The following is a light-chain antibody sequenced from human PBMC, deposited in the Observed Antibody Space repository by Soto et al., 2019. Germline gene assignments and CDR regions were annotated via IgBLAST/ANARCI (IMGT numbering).Light chain of an antibody. CDR1: SSDVGGYNY. J-gene: IGLJ1*01. V-gene: IGLV2-14*01. CDR3: SSYTTSSTYV. Sequence: ALTQPASVSGSPGQSIAISCTGTSSDVGGYNYVSWYQQHPGKAPKLMIYVVSNRPSGVSDRFSGSKSGNTASLTISGLQAEDEADYYCSSYTTSSTYVFGTGTKVTVL. CDR2: VVS.